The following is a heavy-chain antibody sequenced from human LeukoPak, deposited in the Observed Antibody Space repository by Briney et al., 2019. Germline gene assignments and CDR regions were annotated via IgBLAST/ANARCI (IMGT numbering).Heavy chain of an antibody. Sequence: GGSLRLSCAASGFTLSTFDMNWVRQAPGKGLEWVSSISTSSRYIYYRGSVKGRFTISRDDAKNSLYLQMNSLTVEDTAVYYCARADCSGSTCYLRHSWFDPWGQGTLVTVSS. CDR2: ISTSSRYI. J-gene: IGHJ5*02. D-gene: IGHD2-2*01. CDR1: GFTLSTFD. V-gene: IGHV3-21*06. CDR3: ARADCSGSTCYLRHSWFDP.